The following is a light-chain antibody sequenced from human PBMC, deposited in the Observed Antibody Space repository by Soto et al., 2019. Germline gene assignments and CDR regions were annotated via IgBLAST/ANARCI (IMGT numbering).Light chain of an antibody. CDR1: RSLGTYS. Sequence: EIVLTQSPGTLSLSPGERATLLCRASRSLGTYSLTWYQQKPGQAPRVLISGTSSRATGLPDRFSGSGSGTDFTLTISRVEPEDFAVYYCQHYGDSLFIFGPGTKVEFK. CDR3: QHYGDSLFI. J-gene: IGKJ3*01. V-gene: IGKV3-20*01. CDR2: GTS.